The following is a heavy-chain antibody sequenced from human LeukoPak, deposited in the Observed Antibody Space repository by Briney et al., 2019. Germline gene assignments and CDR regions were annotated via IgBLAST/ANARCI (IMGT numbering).Heavy chain of an antibody. D-gene: IGHD2-8*01. J-gene: IGHJ3*02. CDR3: AREMGGYCTNGVCYRGDAFDI. V-gene: IGHV3-20*04. CDR1: EFTFSSYS. Sequence: GGSLRLSCAASEFTFSSYSMNWVRQAPGKGLEWVSGISWNSGSIGYADSVKGRFTISRDNAKNSLYLQMNSLRAEDTALYYCAREMGGYCTNGVCYRGDAFDIWGQGTMVTVSS. CDR2: ISWNSGSI.